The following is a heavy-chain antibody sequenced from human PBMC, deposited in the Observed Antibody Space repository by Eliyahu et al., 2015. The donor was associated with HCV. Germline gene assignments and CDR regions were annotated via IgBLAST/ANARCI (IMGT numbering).Heavy chain of an antibody. J-gene: IGHJ4*02. CDR3: AREGAGLLGFGSVDY. CDR1: GFXFDDYG. D-gene: IGHD2-15*01. CDR2: INWNSDST. Sequence: EVHLVESGGGVVRPGGSLRLSCVASGFXFDDYGMNWVRQAPGKGLEWVAGINWNSDSTTYADSVRGRXTISRDNAKNSLYLQMDSLRVEDTALYYCAREGAGLLGFGSVDYWGQGTLVTVSS. V-gene: IGHV3-20*04.